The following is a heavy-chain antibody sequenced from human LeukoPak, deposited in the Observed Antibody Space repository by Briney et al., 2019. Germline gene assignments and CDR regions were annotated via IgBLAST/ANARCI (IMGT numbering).Heavy chain of an antibody. Sequence: SVKVSCKASGFTFTSSAMQWVRQARGQRLEWIGWIVVGSGNTNYAQKFQERVTITRDMSTGTAYMELSSLRSEDTAVYYCAAEMGGFDILTGYNAFDIWGQGTMVTVSS. D-gene: IGHD3-9*01. V-gene: IGHV1-58*02. CDR3: AAEMGGFDILTGYNAFDI. J-gene: IGHJ3*02. CDR2: IVVGSGNT. CDR1: GFTFTSSA.